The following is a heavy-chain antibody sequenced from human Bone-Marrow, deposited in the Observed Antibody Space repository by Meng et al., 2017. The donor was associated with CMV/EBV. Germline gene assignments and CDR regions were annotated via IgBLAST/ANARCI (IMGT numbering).Heavy chain of an antibody. J-gene: IGHJ5*02. CDR1: GFTFSSYW. Sequence: GGSLRLSCAASGFTFSSYWMSWVRQAPGKGLEWVANIKQDGSEKYYVDSVKGRFTISRDNVKNTVYLQMSSLRAEDTALYYCVRSGDIVVVPALDWFDPWGQGNLVTVSS. D-gene: IGHD2-2*01. CDR3: VRSGDIVVVPALDWFDP. CDR2: IKQDGSEK. V-gene: IGHV3-7*01.